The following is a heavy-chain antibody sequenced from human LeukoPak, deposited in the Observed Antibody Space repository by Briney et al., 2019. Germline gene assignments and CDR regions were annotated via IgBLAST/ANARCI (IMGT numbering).Heavy chain of an antibody. CDR1: GFTFSSYG. V-gene: IGHV3-30*18. CDR3: AKDQYSSGWYLRGY. CDR2: ISYDGSNK. J-gene: IGHJ4*02. D-gene: IGHD6-19*01. Sequence: GGSLRLSCAASGFTFSSYGMHWVRQAPGKGLEWVAVISYDGSNKYYADSVKGRFTISRDNSKNTLYLQMNSLRAEDTAVYYCAKDQYSSGWYLRGYWGQGTLVTVSS.